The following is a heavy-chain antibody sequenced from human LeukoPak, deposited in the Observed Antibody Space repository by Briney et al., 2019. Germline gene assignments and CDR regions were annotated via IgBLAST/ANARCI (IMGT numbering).Heavy chain of an antibody. D-gene: IGHD2-15*01. J-gene: IGHJ4*02. Sequence: GGSLRLSCAASGFTFSSYGMHWVRQAPGKGLEWVAVISYDGSNKYYADSVKGRFTISRDNSKNTLYLQMNSLRAEDTAVYYCAKWGYCSGGSCYSTVYWGQGTLVTVSS. CDR1: GFTFSSYG. CDR2: ISYDGSNK. V-gene: IGHV3-30*18. CDR3: AKWGYCSGGSCYSTVY.